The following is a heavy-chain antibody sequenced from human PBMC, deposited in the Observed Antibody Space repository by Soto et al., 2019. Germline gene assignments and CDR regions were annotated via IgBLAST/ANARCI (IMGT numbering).Heavy chain of an antibody. Sequence: QEQLVQSGAEVKKPGSSVKVSCKASGGTFSNYAVTWVRQAPGQGLEWMGGIIPIFGAATYTQKFQGRVTVTADKYTGTAYMELSSLRSEDTAVYYCARGRGFYSSSDEFYFYSMDVWGQGTTVTVSS. CDR1: GGTFSNYA. J-gene: IGHJ6*02. V-gene: IGHV1-69*06. CDR2: IIPIFGAA. CDR3: ARGRGFYSSSDEFYFYSMDV. D-gene: IGHD6-6*01.